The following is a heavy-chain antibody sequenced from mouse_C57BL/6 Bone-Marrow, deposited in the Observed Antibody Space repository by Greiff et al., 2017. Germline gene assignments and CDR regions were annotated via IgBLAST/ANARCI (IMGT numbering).Heavy chain of an antibody. CDR2: IYPGDGDT. Sequence: VQLQQSGAELVKPGASVKISCKASGYAFSSYWMNWVKQRPGQGLEWIGQIYPGDGDTNYNGKFKGKATLTADKSSSTAYMQLSSLTSEDTAVFVCSNDYGYSYKLYWLAYWGQGTLVTVSA. J-gene: IGHJ3*01. CDR3: SNDYGYSYKLYWLAY. V-gene: IGHV1-80*01. D-gene: IGHD1-1*01. CDR1: GYAFSSYW.